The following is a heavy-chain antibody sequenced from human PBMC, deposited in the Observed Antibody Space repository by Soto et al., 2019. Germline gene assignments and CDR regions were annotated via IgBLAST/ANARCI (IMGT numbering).Heavy chain of an antibody. CDR2: IYYSGST. CDR3: ARARYDSSGYYFFDY. J-gene: IGHJ4*02. D-gene: IGHD3-22*01. V-gene: IGHV4-31*03. Sequence: PSETLSLTCTVSGGSISSGGYYWSWIRQHPGKGLEWIGYIYYSGSTYYNPSLKSRVTISVDTSKNQFSLKLSSVTAADTAVYYCARARYDSSGYYFFDYWGQGTLVTVS. CDR1: GGSISSGGYY.